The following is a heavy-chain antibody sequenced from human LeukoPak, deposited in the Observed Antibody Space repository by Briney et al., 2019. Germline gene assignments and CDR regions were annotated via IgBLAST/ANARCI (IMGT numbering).Heavy chain of an antibody. J-gene: IGHJ4*02. V-gene: IGHV5-51*01. CDR3: ARLRAAADADYNGHDYYFDY. CDR2: VYPGDSDP. CDR1: GYSFTSHW. Sequence: GESLKISCEGSGYSFTSHWIAWVRQMPGKGLGWMGVVYPGDSDPRYSPPFQGQVTISADKSISTAYLQWSSLKASDTAMYYCARLRAAADADYNGHDYYFDYWGQGTLVTVSS. D-gene: IGHD6-13*01.